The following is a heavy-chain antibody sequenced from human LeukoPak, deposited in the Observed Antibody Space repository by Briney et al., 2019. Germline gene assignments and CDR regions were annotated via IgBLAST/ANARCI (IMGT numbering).Heavy chain of an antibody. Sequence: PGGSLRLSCAASGFTFDDYGMSCVRQAPGKGLEWVSGINWNGGSTGYADSVKGRFTISRENAKNSLYLQMNSLRAEDTALYHCARRAAAGNWFDPWGQGTLVTVSS. V-gene: IGHV3-20*01. CDR3: ARRAAAGNWFDP. J-gene: IGHJ5*02. CDR1: GFTFDDYG. CDR2: INWNGGST. D-gene: IGHD6-13*01.